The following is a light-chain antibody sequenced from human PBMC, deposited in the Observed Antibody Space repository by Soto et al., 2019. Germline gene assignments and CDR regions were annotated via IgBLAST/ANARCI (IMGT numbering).Light chain of an antibody. CDR3: NSYTVRNTFV. J-gene: IGLJ1*01. V-gene: IGLV2-14*01. CDR1: SSDIGSYTY. Sequence: QSVLTQPASVSGSPGQSITISCTGTSSDIGSYTYVSWYQQHPGKAPKLMIYEVTSRPSGVSNRFSGSKSGNTASLTISGLQAEDEDHYYCNSYTVRNTFVFGTGAKVTVL. CDR2: EVT.